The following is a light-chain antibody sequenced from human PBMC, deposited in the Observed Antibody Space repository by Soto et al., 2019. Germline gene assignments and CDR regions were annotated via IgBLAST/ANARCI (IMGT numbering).Light chain of an antibody. CDR3: AAWDFSLNTYV. Sequence: QSVLTQPPSASGTPGQRVTISCSGSSSHIGSNPVNWYQQLPGTAPKLVIYGNNQRPSGVPDRFSGSKSGTSASLAISGLQSEDEADYHCAAWDFSLNTYVFGPGTKLTVL. V-gene: IGLV1-44*01. J-gene: IGLJ1*01. CDR1: SSHIGSNP. CDR2: GNN.